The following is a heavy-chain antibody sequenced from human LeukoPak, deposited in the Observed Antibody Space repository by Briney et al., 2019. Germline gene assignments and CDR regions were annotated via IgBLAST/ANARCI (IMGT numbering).Heavy chain of an antibody. Sequence: SETLSLTCAVYGGSFSGYYWSWIRQPPGKGLEWIGEINHSGSTNYNPSLKSRVTISVDTSKNQFSLKLSSVTAADTAVYYCARWVAARLCYYYGMDVWGQGTTVTVSS. CDR1: GGSFSGYY. CDR3: ARWVAARLCYYYGMDV. J-gene: IGHJ6*02. V-gene: IGHV4-34*01. D-gene: IGHD6-6*01. CDR2: INHSGST.